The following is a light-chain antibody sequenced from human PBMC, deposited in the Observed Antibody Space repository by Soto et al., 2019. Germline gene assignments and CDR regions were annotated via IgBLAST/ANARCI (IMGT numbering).Light chain of an antibody. Sequence: DIQMTPSPSSLSASVGDRVTITCRASQNIKNYLNWYQQKPGKAPKLLIYASSSLQSGVPSRFSGSGSGADFTLTISSLQSEDFATYYCQQSYSTPITFGQGTRLDIK. CDR3: QQSYSTPIT. V-gene: IGKV1-39*01. CDR1: QNIKNY. J-gene: IGKJ5*01. CDR2: ASS.